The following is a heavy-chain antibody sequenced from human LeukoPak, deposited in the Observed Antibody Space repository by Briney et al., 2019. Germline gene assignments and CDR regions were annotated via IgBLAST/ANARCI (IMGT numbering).Heavy chain of an antibody. V-gene: IGHV1-18*01. CDR2: ISSYNGNT. J-gene: IGHJ5*02. D-gene: IGHD1-1*01. CDR1: GFIFSTYG. Sequence: GASVKVSCKASGFIFSTYGFSWVRQAPGQGLEWMGWISSYNGNTSYAQNLQGRVTLTTDTSTTTAYMELRNPRSDDTAVYYCADWSEGGFAPWGQGTLVTVSS. CDR3: ADWSEGGFAP.